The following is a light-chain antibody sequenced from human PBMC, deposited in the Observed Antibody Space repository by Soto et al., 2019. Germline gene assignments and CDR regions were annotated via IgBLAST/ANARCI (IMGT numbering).Light chain of an antibody. CDR1: QSVSSSY. Sequence: EIVLTQSPGTLSLSPGERATLSCRASQSVSSSYLAWYQQKPGQAPRLLIYGASSREIGIPDRFSGSGAGTEFTLTISRLEPEDFAVYYCQQYGSSTATFGQGTKVDIK. J-gene: IGKJ1*01. CDR3: QQYGSSTAT. CDR2: GAS. V-gene: IGKV3-20*01.